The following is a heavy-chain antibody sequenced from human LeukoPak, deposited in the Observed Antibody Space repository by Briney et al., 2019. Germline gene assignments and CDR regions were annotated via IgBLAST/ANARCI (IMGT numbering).Heavy chain of an antibody. Sequence: GGSLRLSCAASGFTFSSYAMSWVRQAPGKGLEWVSAISGSGGSTYYADSVKGRFTISRDNSKNTLYLQMNSLRAEDTAVYYCATLVEMATISYWGQGTLVTVSS. CDR2: ISGSGGST. CDR3: ATLVEMATISY. J-gene: IGHJ4*02. D-gene: IGHD5-24*01. CDR1: GFTFSSYA. V-gene: IGHV3-23*01.